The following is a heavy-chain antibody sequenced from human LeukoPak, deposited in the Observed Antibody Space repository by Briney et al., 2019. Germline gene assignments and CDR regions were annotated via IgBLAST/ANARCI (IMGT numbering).Heavy chain of an antibody. D-gene: IGHD3-3*01. CDR2: IYTSGST. CDR1: GGSINSGSYY. V-gene: IGHV4-61*02. CDR3: AKWGEGFWSGYYFGDI. Sequence: SETLSLTCTVSGGSINSGSYYWSWIRQPAGKGLEWIGRIYTSGSTKYNPSLKSRVTISVDTSKNQFSLKLSSVTAADTAVYYCAKWGEGFWSGYYFGDIWGQGTMVTVSS. J-gene: IGHJ3*02.